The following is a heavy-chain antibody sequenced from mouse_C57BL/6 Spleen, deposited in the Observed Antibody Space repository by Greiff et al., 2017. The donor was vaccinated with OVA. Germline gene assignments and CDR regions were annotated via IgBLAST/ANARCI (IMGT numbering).Heavy chain of an antibody. CDR3: ARRVLRYPFDY. Sequence: QVQLKQPGAELVKPGASVKLSCKASGYTFTSYWMHWVKQRPGQGLEWIGMIHPNSGSTNYNEKFKSKATLTVDKSSSTAYMQLSSLTSEDSAVYYCARRVLRYPFDYWGQGTTLTVSS. CDR1: GYTFTSYW. J-gene: IGHJ2*01. D-gene: IGHD1-1*01. V-gene: IGHV1-64*01. CDR2: IHPNSGST.